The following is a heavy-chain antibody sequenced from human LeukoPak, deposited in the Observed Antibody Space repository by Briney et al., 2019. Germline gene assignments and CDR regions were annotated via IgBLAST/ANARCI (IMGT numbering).Heavy chain of an antibody. CDR1: GGSISSGYW. V-gene: IGHV4-4*02. J-gene: IGHJ4*02. CDR2: IFHSGST. D-gene: IGHD6-13*01. Sequence: SETLSLTCAVSGGSISSGYWWSWVRQPPGKGLEWIGEIFHSGSTNYNPSLKGRVTISVDKSKNQFSLKLSSVTAADTAVYYCGRNGAYSLDYWGQGTLVTVSS. CDR3: GRNGAYSLDY.